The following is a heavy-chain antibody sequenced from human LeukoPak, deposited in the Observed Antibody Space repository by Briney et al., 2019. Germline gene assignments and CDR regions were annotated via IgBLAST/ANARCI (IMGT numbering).Heavy chain of an antibody. CDR1: GFTFSSYA. CDR3: AKVRRITNGGYFDY. Sequence: GGSLRLSCAASGFTFSSYAMSWVRQAPGKGLEWVSAISGSGGSTYYADSVKGRFTISRDNSKNTLYLQMNSLRAEDTAVYCCAKVRRITNGGYFDYWGQGTLVTVSS. CDR2: ISGSGGST. J-gene: IGHJ4*02. V-gene: IGHV3-23*01. D-gene: IGHD2-8*01.